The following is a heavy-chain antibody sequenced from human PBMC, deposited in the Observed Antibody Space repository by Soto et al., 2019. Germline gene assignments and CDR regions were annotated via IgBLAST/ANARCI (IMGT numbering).Heavy chain of an antibody. J-gene: IGHJ4*02. CDR3: ARDGTLYDSSAYYYPY. CDR1: GGTFSRYT. CDR2: ITPMFGTP. Sequence: SVKVSCKASGGTFSRYTITWVRQAPGQGLEWMGGITPMFGTPNYAQKFQGRVTITADESTSTAYMELSSLRSEDTAMYYCARDGTLYDSSAYYYPYWGQGTLVTVSS. V-gene: IGHV1-69*13. D-gene: IGHD3-22*01.